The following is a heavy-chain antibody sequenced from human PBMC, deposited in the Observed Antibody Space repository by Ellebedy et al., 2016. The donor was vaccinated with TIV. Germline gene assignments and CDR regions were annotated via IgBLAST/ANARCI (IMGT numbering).Heavy chain of an antibody. Sequence: GESLKISCAASGLTFSSHAMTWVRQAPGKGLEWVSAITASGSRHYADSVKGRFTITRDNSKNTVYLQMSSLRAEDTAVYYCGKEILVVVTPALDHWGQGTLVTVSS. CDR1: GLTFSSHA. J-gene: IGHJ4*02. CDR3: GKEILVVVTPALDH. D-gene: IGHD3-22*01. V-gene: IGHV3-23*01. CDR2: ITASGSR.